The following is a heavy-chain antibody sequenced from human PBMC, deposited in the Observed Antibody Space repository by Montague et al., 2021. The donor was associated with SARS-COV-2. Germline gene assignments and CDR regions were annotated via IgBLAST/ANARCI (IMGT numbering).Heavy chain of an antibody. CDR2: IGGDGEST. J-gene: IGHJ4*02. CDR3: AKDFWRLVGATPGN. Sequence: SLRLSFAASGFTFEDYAMHWVRQVPGKGLEWVSLIGGDGESTYYADSVKGRFTISRDNSKNSLFLQMDSLRPEDTALYYCAKDFWRLVGATPGNWGQGILVTVSS. D-gene: IGHD1-26*01. V-gene: IGHV3-43*02. CDR1: GFTFEDYA.